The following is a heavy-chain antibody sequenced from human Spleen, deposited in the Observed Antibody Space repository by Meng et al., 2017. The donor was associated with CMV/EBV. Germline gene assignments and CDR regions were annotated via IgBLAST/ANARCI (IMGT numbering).Heavy chain of an antibody. CDR1: GFNLDDYA. V-gene: IGHV3-9*01. Sequence: SLKISCAASGFNLDDYAMHWVRQLPGKGLEWVSGISWTSGSIGYADSVKGRFTISRDNSKNTLYLQMNSLRAEDTAVYYCAKTYRGGRDDYWGQGTLVTVSS. J-gene: IGHJ4*02. CDR3: AKTYRGGRDDY. D-gene: IGHD3-10*01. CDR2: ISWTSGSI.